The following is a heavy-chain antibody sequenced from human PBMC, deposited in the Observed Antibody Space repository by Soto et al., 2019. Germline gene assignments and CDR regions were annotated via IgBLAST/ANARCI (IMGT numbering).Heavy chain of an antibody. CDR3: ARCKVFGVVPMLRYYYMDV. D-gene: IGHD3-3*01. V-gene: IGHV3-48*01. J-gene: IGHJ6*03. Sequence: GGSLRLSCAASGFTFSSYSMNWVRQAPGKGLEWVSYISSSSSTIYYADSVKGRFTISRDNAKNSLYLQMNSLRAEDTAVYYCARCKVFGVVPMLRYYYMDVWGKGTTVTVSS. CDR1: GFTFSSYS. CDR2: ISSSSSTI.